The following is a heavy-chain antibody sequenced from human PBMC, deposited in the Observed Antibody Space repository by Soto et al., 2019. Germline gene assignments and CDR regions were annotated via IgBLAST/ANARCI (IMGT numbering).Heavy chain of an antibody. J-gene: IGHJ4*02. Sequence: SVKVSCKASGGTFSSYTISWVRQAPGQGLEWMGRIIPILGIANYAQKFQGRVTITADKSTSTAYMELSSLRSEDTAVYYCARGPYSGYDLDAYFDYWGQGTLVTVSS. D-gene: IGHD5-12*01. CDR3: ARGPYSGYDLDAYFDY. CDR1: GGTFSSYT. CDR2: IIPILGIA. V-gene: IGHV1-69*02.